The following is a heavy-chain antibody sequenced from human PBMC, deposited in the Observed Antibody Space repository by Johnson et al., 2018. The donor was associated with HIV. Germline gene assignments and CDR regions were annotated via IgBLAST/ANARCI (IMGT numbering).Heavy chain of an antibody. J-gene: IGHJ3*02. Sequence: VQLVESGGGLVQPGRSLRLSCAASGFTLDDYAMHWVRQAPGKGLEWVSGISWNGCSIGYADSVKGRFTISSDNANNSLSLQMNSLRAEDTALYYCQGDSGSYTGNDAFDIWGQGTMDTGSS. CDR1: GFTLDDYA. CDR3: QGDSGSYTGNDAFDI. CDR2: ISWNGCSI. D-gene: IGHD1-26*01. V-gene: IGHV3-9*01.